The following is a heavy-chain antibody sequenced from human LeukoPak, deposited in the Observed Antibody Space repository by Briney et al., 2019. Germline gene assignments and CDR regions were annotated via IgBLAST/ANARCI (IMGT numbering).Heavy chain of an antibody. V-gene: IGHV4-59*08. CDR1: GGSISSYY. J-gene: IGHJ4*02. CDR3: ARRVAAAEDY. D-gene: IGHD6-13*01. Sequence: SETLSLTCTVSGGSISSYYWSWIRQPPGKGLEWIGYIYYSGSTYYNPSLKSRVTISVDASKNQFSLKLSSVTAADTAVYYCARRVAAAEDYWGQGTLVTVSS. CDR2: IYYSGST.